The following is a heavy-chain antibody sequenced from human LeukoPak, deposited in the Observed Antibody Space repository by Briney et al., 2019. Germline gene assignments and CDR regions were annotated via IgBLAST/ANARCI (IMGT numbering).Heavy chain of an antibody. CDR2: ISTTGST. V-gene: IGHV4-4*07. CDR3: ARGLGYGSGSYYLGFDM. D-gene: IGHD3-10*01. J-gene: IGHJ3*02. CDR1: GGSISTHY. Sequence: SETLSLTCTVSGGSISTHYWSWIRQPAGKGLEWIGRISTTGSTNYNPSLKSRVTMSIDTSKNQFSLKLSSVSAADTAVYYCARGLGYGSGSYYLGFDMWGQGTMVTVSS.